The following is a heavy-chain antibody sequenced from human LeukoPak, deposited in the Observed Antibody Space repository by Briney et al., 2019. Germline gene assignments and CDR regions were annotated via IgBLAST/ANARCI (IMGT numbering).Heavy chain of an antibody. CDR2: ISYDGSNK. J-gene: IGHJ4*02. CDR3: AKHLSGPTGSY. Sequence: PGRSLRLSCAASGFTFSSYGMHWVRQAPGKGLEWVAVISYDGSNKYYADSVKGRFTISRDNSKNTLYLQMNSPRAEDTAVYYCAKHLSGPTGSYWGQGTLVTVSS. V-gene: IGHV3-30*18. CDR1: GFTFSSYG.